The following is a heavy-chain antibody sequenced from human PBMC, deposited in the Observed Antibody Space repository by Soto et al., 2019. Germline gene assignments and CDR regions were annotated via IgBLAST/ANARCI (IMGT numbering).Heavy chain of an antibody. CDR2: IYYSGST. CDR1: GGSISCSSYY. J-gene: IGHJ4*02. CDR3: ARRRLIYYYGSGEVRDY. Sequence: SETLSLTCTVSGGSISCSSYYWGWIRQPPGKGLEWIGSIYYSGSTYYNPSLKSRVTISVDTSKNQFSLKLSSVTAADTAVYYCARRRLIYYYGSGEVRDYWGQGTLVTVSS. V-gene: IGHV4-39*01. D-gene: IGHD3-10*01.